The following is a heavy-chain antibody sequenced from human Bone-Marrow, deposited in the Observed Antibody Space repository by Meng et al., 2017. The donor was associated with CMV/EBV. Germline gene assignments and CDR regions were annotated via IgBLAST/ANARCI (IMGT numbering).Heavy chain of an antibody. J-gene: IGHJ6*02. CDR2: IFSNDEN. D-gene: IGHD6-13*01. Sequence: SGPTLVKPTETLTLTCTVSEFSLSNARMGVSWVRQPPGKALEWLAHIFSNDENSYSTSLKSRLTISKNTPKNHVVLTMTNMDPVDTATYYYARIISSVNYYYGMDVWGQGTTVTVSS. CDR1: EFSLSNARMG. V-gene: IGHV2-26*01. CDR3: ARIISSVNYYYGMDV.